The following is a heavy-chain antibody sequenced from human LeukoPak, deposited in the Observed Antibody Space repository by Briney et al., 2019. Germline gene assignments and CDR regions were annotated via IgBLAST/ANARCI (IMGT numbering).Heavy chain of an antibody. CDR3: ARHRDFWTNDRDAFDI. CDR1: GGPISSGSYY. V-gene: IGHV4-61*02. J-gene: IGHJ3*02. D-gene: IGHD3/OR15-3a*01. CDR2: IYTSGST. Sequence: PSQTLSLTCTVSGGPISSGSYYWSWIRQPAGKGLKWIGRIYTSGSTNYNPSLKSRVTISVDTSKNQFPLKLSSVTAADTAVYYCARHRDFWTNDRDAFDIWGQGTMVTVSS.